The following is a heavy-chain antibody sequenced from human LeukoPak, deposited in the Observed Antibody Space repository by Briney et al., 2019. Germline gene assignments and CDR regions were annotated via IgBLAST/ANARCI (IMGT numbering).Heavy chain of an antibody. D-gene: IGHD5-18*01. CDR2: ISAYNGNT. J-gene: IGHJ4*02. CDR1: GYTFTSYG. V-gene: IGHV1-18*01. CDR3: ARTSVRLDVDTAMVSDY. Sequence: ASVKVSCKASGYTFTSYGISWVRQAPGQGLEWMGWISAYNGNTNYAQKLQVRVTMTTDTSTSTAYMELRSLRSDDTAVYYCARTSVRLDVDTAMVSDYWGQGPLVTVSS.